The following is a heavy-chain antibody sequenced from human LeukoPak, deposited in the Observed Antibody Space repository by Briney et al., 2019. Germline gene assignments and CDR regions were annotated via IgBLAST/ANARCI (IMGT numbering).Heavy chain of an antibody. D-gene: IGHD3-10*01. CDR1: GYTFSNYG. CDR3: ARHHQYPITYYMDV. V-gene: IGHV1-18*01. Sequence: GASVKVSCKASGYTFSNYGISWVRQAPGQGLEWMGWNSAYNGNTNYAQKLQGRITMTTDTSTSTAYMELRSLRSDDTAVYYCARHHQYPITYYMDVWGKGTTVTVSS. J-gene: IGHJ6*03. CDR2: NSAYNGNT.